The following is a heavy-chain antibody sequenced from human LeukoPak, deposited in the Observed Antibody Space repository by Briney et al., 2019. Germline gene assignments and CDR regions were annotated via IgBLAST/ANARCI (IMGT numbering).Heavy chain of an antibody. CDR1: GFTFSSYA. CDR3: ARRIREGYCSGGSCFSFGY. CDR2: ISSSSNTI. Sequence: GGSLRLSCAASGFTFSSYAMNWVRQAPGKGLEWVSHISSSSNTIYYADSVKGRFTISRDNAKNSLYLQMNSLRAEDTAVYYCARRIREGYCSGGSCFSFGYWGQGTLVTVSS. J-gene: IGHJ4*02. V-gene: IGHV3-48*01. D-gene: IGHD2-15*01.